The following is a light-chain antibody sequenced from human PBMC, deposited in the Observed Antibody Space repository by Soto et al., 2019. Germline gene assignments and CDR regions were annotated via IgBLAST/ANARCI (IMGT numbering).Light chain of an antibody. V-gene: IGKV1-5*03. CDR1: QSVSRY. CDR2: KAS. Sequence: DIQMTQSPSTLSASVGDRVTITCRASQSVSRYLAWYQQKPGKAPKLLIYKASILENGVPSRFNGSGSGTEFTLTISSLQPDDSATYYCKHFNSYPVTFGGGTKVEIK. J-gene: IGKJ4*01. CDR3: KHFNSYPVT.